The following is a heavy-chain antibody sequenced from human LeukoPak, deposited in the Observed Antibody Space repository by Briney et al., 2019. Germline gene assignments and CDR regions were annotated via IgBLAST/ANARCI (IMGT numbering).Heavy chain of an antibody. Sequence: SETLSLTCAVYGGSFSSYYWSWIRQPPGKGLEWIGEINHSGSTNYNPSLKSRVTISVDTSKNQFSLKLSPVTAADTAVYYCARNGSGLDYWGQGTLVTVSS. V-gene: IGHV4-34*01. J-gene: IGHJ4*02. CDR1: GGSFSSYY. D-gene: IGHD3-10*01. CDR3: ARNGSGLDY. CDR2: INHSGST.